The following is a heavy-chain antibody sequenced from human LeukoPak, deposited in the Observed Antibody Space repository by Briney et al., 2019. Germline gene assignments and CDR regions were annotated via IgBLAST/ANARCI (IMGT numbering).Heavy chain of an antibody. CDR3: ARKDGDYVIDY. J-gene: IGHJ4*02. V-gene: IGHV4-38-2*02. CDR2: IYHSGST. Sequence: SETLSLTCTVSNYSISSGYYWGWIRQPPGKGLEWIGSIYHSGSTYYNPSLKSRVTISVDTSKNQFSLKLSSVTAADTAVYYCARKDGDYVIDYWGQGTLVTVSS. D-gene: IGHD4-17*01. CDR1: NYSISSGYY.